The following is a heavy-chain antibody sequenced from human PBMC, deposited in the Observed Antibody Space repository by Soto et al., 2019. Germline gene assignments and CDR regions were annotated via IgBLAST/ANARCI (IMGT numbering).Heavy chain of an antibody. Sequence: SETLSLTCAVSGGSISTSSYHWAWIRQSPGKGLEWIGSIYYSGSTHNNPSLKSRVTMSVDTYTNQFSLKLMSVTAADTAIYYCTRHEGGAAADRPLDYWGQGTLVTVSS. D-gene: IGHD6-13*01. J-gene: IGHJ4*02. CDR3: TRHEGGAAADRPLDY. CDR1: GGSISTSSYH. V-gene: IGHV4-39*01. CDR2: IYYSGST.